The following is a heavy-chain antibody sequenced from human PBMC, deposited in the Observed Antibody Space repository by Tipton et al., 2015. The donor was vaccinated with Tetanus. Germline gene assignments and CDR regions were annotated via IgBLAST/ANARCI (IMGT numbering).Heavy chain of an antibody. Sequence: SLRLSCAASGFTFKSYTMNWVRQAPGNGLKWIAAISGSRLTPYYADSVKGRFTISRDNSKNTLSLQMNSLRPEDTAVYYCAKEFQRARIRFFDSWGQGTQVTASS. CDR1: GFTFKSYT. CDR2: ISGSRLTP. J-gene: IGHJ4*02. CDR3: AKEFQRARIRFFDS. D-gene: IGHD2-15*01. V-gene: IGHV3-23*01.